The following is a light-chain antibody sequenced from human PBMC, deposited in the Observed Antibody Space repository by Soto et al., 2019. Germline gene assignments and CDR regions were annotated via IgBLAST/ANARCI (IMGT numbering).Light chain of an antibody. Sequence: DFQMTQSPSTLSASVGDRVTITCRASQNINNWVAWYQQKPGKAPKFLIYDASTLQRGVPSRFSGSGFGTKFSLTISSLQPDYFGSYYCQHTRTFGQGTKVEIK. V-gene: IGKV1-5*01. J-gene: IGKJ1*01. CDR1: QNINNW. CDR3: QHTRT. CDR2: DAS.